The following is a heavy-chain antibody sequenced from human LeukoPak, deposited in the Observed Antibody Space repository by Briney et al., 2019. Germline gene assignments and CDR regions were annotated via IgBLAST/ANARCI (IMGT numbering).Heavy chain of an antibody. J-gene: IGHJ5*01. Sequence: GGSLRLSCAASGFAFSFYAMSWLRQPPGKGLEWVSPIYANSGTTSYAASVRGRFTISRDNSKNTLYLHLNTLRAEDTALYYCAKPISGGLAVTADWFDPWGQGTLVVVSS. CDR3: AKPISGGLAVTADWFDP. V-gene: IGHV3-23*01. CDR2: IYANSGTT. D-gene: IGHD6-19*01. CDR1: GFAFSFYA.